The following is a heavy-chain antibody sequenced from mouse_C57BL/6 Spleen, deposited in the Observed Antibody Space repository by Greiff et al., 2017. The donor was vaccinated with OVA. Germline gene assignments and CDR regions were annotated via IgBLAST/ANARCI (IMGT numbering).Heavy chain of an antibody. J-gene: IGHJ3*01. CDR2: IYPGDGDT. V-gene: IGHV1-82*01. CDR3: ARESRDSSGYLDWFAY. CDR1: GYAFSSSW. D-gene: IGHD3-2*02. Sequence: QVTLKESGPELVKPGASVKISCKASGYAFSSSWMNWVKQRPGTGLEWIGRIYPGDGDTNYNGKVKGKATLTADNSSSTAYMHLSSLTSEDSAVYFCARESRDSSGYLDWFAYWGQGTLVTVSA.